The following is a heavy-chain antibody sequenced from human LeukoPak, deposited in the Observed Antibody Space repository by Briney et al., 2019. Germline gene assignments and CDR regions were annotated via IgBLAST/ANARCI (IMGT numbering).Heavy chain of an antibody. CDR3: ARVYYSRSYDYWYFDL. CDR1: GGSISSSSYY. J-gene: IGHJ2*01. V-gene: IGHV4-39*07. Sequence: SQTLSLTCTVSGGSISSSSYYWGWIRQPPGKGLEWIGSIYYSGSTYYNPSLKSRVTISVDTSKNQFSLKLSSVTAADAAVYYCARVYYSRSYDYWYFDLWGRGTLVTVSS. CDR2: IYYSGST. D-gene: IGHD6-13*01.